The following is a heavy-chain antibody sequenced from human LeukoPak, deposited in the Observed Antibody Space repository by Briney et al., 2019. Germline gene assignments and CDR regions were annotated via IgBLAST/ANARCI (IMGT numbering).Heavy chain of an antibody. V-gene: IGHV4-38-2*02. CDR2: IYHSGRT. CDR1: GNPISSGHY. CDR3: ARVTGYMIEDYFDY. J-gene: IGHJ4*02. D-gene: IGHD3-22*01. Sequence: SETLSLTCTVSGNPISSGHYWGWIRQPPGKGLEWIGSIYHSGRTYYNPSLKSRVTISVDTSKNQFSLRLSSVTAADTAVYYCARVTGYMIEDYFDYWGQGTLVTVSS.